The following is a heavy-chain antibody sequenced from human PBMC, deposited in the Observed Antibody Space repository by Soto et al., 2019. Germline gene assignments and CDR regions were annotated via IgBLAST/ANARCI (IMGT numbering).Heavy chain of an antibody. Sequence: GGSLRLSCAASGFTFSSYGMHWVRQAPGKGLEWVAVISYDGSNKYYADSVKGRFTISRDNSKNTLYLQMNSLRAEDTAVYYCAKEYSSSSTSFTYYYGMDVWGQGTTVTVSS. J-gene: IGHJ6*02. D-gene: IGHD6-6*01. CDR2: ISYDGSNK. CDR1: GFTFSSYG. V-gene: IGHV3-30*18. CDR3: AKEYSSSSTSFTYYYGMDV.